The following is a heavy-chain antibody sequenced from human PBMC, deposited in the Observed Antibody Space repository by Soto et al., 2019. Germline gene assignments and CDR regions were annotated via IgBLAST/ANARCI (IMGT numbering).Heavy chain of an antibody. CDR3: ARQRTSVVTQSYFDV. CDR2: FYYSGST. J-gene: IGHJ4*01. CDR1: GDSISSRSYY. Sequence: SETLSFTCTVSGDSISSRSYYGGCLRQPPGKGLEWIGTFYYSGSTYANPCVRSRVSMSIDRSNDQFSVKRKSVTAADTALYFCARQRTSVVTQSYFDVWGPDSLVTVSS. D-gene: IGHD2-21*02. V-gene: IGHV4-39*01.